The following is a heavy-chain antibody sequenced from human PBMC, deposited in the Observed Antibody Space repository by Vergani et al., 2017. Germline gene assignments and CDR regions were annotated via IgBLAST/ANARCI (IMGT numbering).Heavy chain of an antibody. J-gene: IGHJ4*02. CDR3: ARDLIGEDGSSTSCYDNGYGY. D-gene: IGHD2-2*01. CDR2: ISAYNGNT. V-gene: IGHV1-18*01. CDR1: GYTFTSYG. Sequence: QVQLVQSGAEVKKPGASVKVSCKASGYTFTSYGISWVRQAPGQGLEWMGWISAYNGNTNYAQKLQGRVTMTTDTSTSTAYMDLRSLRAGDTAVYYCARDLIGEDGSSTSCYDNGYGYWGQGTLVTVSS.